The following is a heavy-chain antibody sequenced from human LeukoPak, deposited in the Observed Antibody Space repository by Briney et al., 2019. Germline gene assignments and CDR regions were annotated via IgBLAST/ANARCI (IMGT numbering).Heavy chain of an antibody. CDR3: ARQIQLCPSGWFDP. D-gene: IGHD5-18*01. J-gene: IGHJ5*02. CDR1: GGSISSYD. Sequence: ESLSLTCTVSGGSISSYDWSWVRQPPGKGLEWVGDIYYSGSTNYNPALKSRVTISVDTSKIQFSLKLSSVPAADTDVYYCARQIQLCPSGWFDPWGQGTLVTVSS. V-gene: IGHV4-59*08. CDR2: IYYSGST.